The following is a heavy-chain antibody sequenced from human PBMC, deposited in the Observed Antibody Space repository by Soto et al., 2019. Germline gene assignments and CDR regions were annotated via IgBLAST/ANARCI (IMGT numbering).Heavy chain of an antibody. V-gene: IGHV3-53*01. D-gene: IGHD1-26*01. J-gene: IGHJ2*01. CDR3: AREGSTWDDWYFDL. Sequence: GGSLRLSCAASGFTFSIHWMHWVRQVPGKGLEWVSVVHSGGITYYADSVKGRFTISRDNSKNTVYLQMNSLRAEDTAVYYCAREGSTWDDWYFDLWGRGTLVTVSS. CDR1: GFTFSIHW. CDR2: VHSGGIT.